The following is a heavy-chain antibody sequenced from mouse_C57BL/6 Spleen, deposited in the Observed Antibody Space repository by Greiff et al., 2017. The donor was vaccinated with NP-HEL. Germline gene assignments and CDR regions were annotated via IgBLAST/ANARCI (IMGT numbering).Heavy chain of an antibody. J-gene: IGHJ1*03. V-gene: IGHV1-85*01. D-gene: IGHD4-1*01. CDR3: GRYDGTFWYFDV. Sequence: VQREQSGPELVKPGASVKLSCTASGYNFTSYDINWVKQRPGQGLEWIGWIYPRDGSTKYTEKFQGKATLTVDTSSSTAYLELLSLTSEDSAVYFWGRYDGTFWYFDVWGTGPTVTGSS. CDR2: IYPRDGST. CDR1: GYNFTSYD.